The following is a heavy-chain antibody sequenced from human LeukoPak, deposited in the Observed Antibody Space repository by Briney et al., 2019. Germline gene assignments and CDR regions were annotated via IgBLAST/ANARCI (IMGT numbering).Heavy chain of an antibody. Sequence: GGSLRLSCAASGFTFSSYGMSWGRQAPGKGLEWVANINQGGSEKYYVDSVKGRFTISRDNAKRSLYLQMNSLRAEDTAVYYCARGGTPFDTWGQGTMVTVSS. D-gene: IGHD1-26*01. V-gene: IGHV3-7*01. CDR1: GFTFSSYG. CDR2: INQGGSEK. J-gene: IGHJ3*02. CDR3: ARGGTPFDT.